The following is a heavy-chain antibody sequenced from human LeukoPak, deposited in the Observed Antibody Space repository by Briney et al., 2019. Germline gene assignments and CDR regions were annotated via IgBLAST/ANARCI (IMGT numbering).Heavy chain of an antibody. Sequence: GGSLRLSCAASEFTFSSYWMSWVRQAPGKGLEWVANIKQDGSEKYYVDSVKGRFTISRDNAKNSLYLQMNSLRAEDTAVYYCAREGPRRYYDSSGPDDYWGQGTLVTVSS. CDR3: AREGPRRYYDSSGPDDY. J-gene: IGHJ4*02. CDR2: IKQDGSEK. D-gene: IGHD3-22*01. V-gene: IGHV3-7*03. CDR1: EFTFSSYW.